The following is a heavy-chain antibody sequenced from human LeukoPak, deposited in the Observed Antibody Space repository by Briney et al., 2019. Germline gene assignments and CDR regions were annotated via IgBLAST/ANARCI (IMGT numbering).Heavy chain of an antibody. D-gene: IGHD3-3*01. CDR1: GRPISSYY. J-gene: IGHJ4*02. CDR2: IYYSGST. CDR3: ARAFRVLRFLEWSTYFDY. V-gene: IGHV4-59*01. Sequence: PSETLSLTCTVSGRPISSYYWSWLRQPPGKGLEWIGYIYYSGSTNYNPSLKSRVTISVDTSKNQFSLKLSSVTAADTAVYYCARAFRVLRFLEWSTYFDYWGQGTLVTVSS.